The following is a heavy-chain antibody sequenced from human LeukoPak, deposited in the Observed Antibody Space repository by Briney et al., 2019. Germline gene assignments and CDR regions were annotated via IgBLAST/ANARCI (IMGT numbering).Heavy chain of an antibody. V-gene: IGHV4-30-4*01. CDR3: ASAGGYSYGSIRFDY. J-gene: IGHJ4*02. D-gene: IGHD5-18*01. CDR2: IYYSGST. CDR1: GGSISSGDYY. Sequence: SPSETLSLTCTVSGGSISSGDYYWSWIRQPPGKGLEWIGYIYYSGSTYYNPSLKSRVTISVDTSKNQFSLKLSSVTAADTAVYYCASAGGYSYGSIRFDYWGQGTLVTVSS.